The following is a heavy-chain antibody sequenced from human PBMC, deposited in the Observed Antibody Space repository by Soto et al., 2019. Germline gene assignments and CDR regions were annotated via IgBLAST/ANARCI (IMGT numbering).Heavy chain of an antibody. CDR3: AHVYWVAAGIRYYFDY. CDR1: GFSLTTDAVG. D-gene: IGHD1-1*01. CDR2: IYWDDDK. Sequence: QITLKESGPTLVKPTQPLTLTCTFSGFSLTTDAVGVGWIRQPPGKALEWLALIYWDDDKRYSPALKSRLTITKDASRKQVVLTLTNMDPADTATYYCAHVYWVAAGIRYYFDYWGQGTLVTVSS. V-gene: IGHV2-5*02. J-gene: IGHJ4*02.